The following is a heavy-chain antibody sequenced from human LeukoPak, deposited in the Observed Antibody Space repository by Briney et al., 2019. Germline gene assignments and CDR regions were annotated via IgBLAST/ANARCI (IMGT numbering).Heavy chain of an antibody. CDR2: IYYSGST. CDR3: ARVHDYDFWSGYSAPRDAFDI. D-gene: IGHD3-3*01. CDR1: GGSISSYY. Sequence: SETLSLTCTVSGGSISSYYWSWIRQPPGKGLEWIGYIYYSGSTNYNPSLKSRVTISVDTSKNQSSLKLSSVTAADTAVYYCARVHDYDFWSGYSAPRDAFDIWGQGTMVTVSS. V-gene: IGHV4-59*01. J-gene: IGHJ3*02.